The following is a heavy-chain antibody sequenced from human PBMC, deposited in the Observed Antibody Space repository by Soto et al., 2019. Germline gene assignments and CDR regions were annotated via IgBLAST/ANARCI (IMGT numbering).Heavy chain of an antibody. CDR3: AKDQYGSGSYHYYYGMDV. D-gene: IGHD3-10*01. CDR1: GFTFSSYA. Sequence: PGGSLRLSCAASGFTFSSYAMSWVRQAPGKGLEWVSAISGSGGSTYYADSVKGRLTISRDNSKNTLYLQMNSLRAEDTAVYYCAKDQYGSGSYHYYYGMDVWGQGTTVTVSS. J-gene: IGHJ6*02. CDR2: ISGSGGST. V-gene: IGHV3-23*01.